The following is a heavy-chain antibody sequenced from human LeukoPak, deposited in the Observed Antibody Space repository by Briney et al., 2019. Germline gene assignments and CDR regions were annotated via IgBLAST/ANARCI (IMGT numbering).Heavy chain of an antibody. CDR1: GFTFSSYE. V-gene: IGHV3-48*03. J-gene: IGHJ6*03. CDR3: ARTLVHYYYMDV. Sequence: PGGSLRLSCAASGFTFSSYEMNWVRQAPGKGLEWVSYISSSGSTIYYADSVKGRFTISRDNAKNSLYLQMNSLRAEDTAVYYCARTLVHYYYMDVWGKGTTVTVSS. CDR2: ISSSGSTI. D-gene: IGHD2-8*02.